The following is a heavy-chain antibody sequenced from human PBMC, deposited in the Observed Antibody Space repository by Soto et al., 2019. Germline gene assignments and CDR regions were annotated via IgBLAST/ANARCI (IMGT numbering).Heavy chain of an antibody. CDR3: ARVNYDFWSGYSAPFDY. D-gene: IGHD3-3*01. CDR1: GGTFSSYA. Sequence: QVQLVQSGAEVKKPGSSVKVSCKASGGTFSSYAISWVRQAPGQGLEWMVGIIPIFGTANYAQKFQGRVTITADESTSTAYMELSSLRSEDTAVYYCARVNYDFWSGYSAPFDYWGQGTLVTVSS. V-gene: IGHV1-69*01. J-gene: IGHJ4*02. CDR2: IIPIFGTA.